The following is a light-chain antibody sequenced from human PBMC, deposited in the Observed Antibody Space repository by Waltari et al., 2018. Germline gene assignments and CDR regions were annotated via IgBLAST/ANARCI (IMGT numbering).Light chain of an antibody. Sequence: EIVLTQSPGTLSLSPGERATLSCRASQSVSSSYLAWYRQKPGQAPRLLIYDASVRAAGIPDRVSGRGSETDFSLTITAVESEDYAVYYCQQYGSYPPTFGQGTKVE. CDR1: QSVSSSY. CDR2: DAS. CDR3: QQYGSYPPT. V-gene: IGKV3-20*01. J-gene: IGKJ1*01.